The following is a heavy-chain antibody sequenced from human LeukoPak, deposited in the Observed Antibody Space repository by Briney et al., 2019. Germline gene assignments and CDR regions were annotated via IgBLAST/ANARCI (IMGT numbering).Heavy chain of an antibody. V-gene: IGHV1-24*01. Sequence: GASVKASCKVSGYTLTELSMHWVRQAPGKGLEWMGGFDPEHGETVYAQKFQGRLTMTEDTSTHTAYMELSSLRSEDTAVYYCARVDYGDSPFDYWGQGTLVTVSS. CDR1: GYTLTELS. CDR3: ARVDYGDSPFDY. D-gene: IGHD4-17*01. J-gene: IGHJ4*02. CDR2: FDPEHGET.